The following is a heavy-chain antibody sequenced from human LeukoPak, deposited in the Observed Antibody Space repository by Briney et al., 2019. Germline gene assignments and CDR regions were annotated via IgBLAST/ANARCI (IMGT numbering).Heavy chain of an antibody. V-gene: IGHV3-21*01. CDR3: TGGSDKVLSGEYYYYMDV. D-gene: IGHD2/OR15-2a*01. CDR1: GFTFSSYS. Sequence: SGGSLRLSCAASGFTFSSYSMNWVRQAPGKGLEWVSSISSSSSYIYYADSVKGRFTISRDNAKNSLTLQMHSLRAEDTAVYYCTGGSDKVLSGEYYYYMDVWGTGTTVTVSS. CDR2: ISSSSSYI. J-gene: IGHJ6*03.